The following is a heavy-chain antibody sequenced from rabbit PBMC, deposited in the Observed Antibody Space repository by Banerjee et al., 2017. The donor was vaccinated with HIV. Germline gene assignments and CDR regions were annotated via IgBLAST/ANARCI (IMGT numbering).Heavy chain of an antibody. CDR3: ARDLAGVIGWNFNL. D-gene: IGHD4-1*01. CDR2: IDAGSSGST. J-gene: IGHJ4*01. Sequence: QEQLEESGGGLVKPEGSLTLTCKASGFSFSSGYDMCWVRQAPGKGLEWIACIDAGSSGSTYYASWAKGRFTISKTSSTTVTLQMTSLTAADTATYFCARDLAGVIGWNFNLWGPGTLVTVS. CDR1: GFSFSSGYD. V-gene: IGHV1S45*01.